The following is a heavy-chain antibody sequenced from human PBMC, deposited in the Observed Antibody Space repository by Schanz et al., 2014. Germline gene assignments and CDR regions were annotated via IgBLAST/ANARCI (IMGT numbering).Heavy chain of an antibody. D-gene: IGHD5-12*01. CDR3: ARKVVATIGGYYDN. CDR1: GFTFSSYA. Sequence: EVQLLESGGGLVQPGGSLRLSCAASGFTFSSYAMSWVRQAPGKGLEWVSAISGSGGSTYYADSVKGRFTISRDNSKNTLYLQMNSLRAEDTAVYYCARKVVATIGGYYDNWGQGTLGIVSS. V-gene: IGHV3-23*01. J-gene: IGHJ4*02. CDR2: ISGSGGST.